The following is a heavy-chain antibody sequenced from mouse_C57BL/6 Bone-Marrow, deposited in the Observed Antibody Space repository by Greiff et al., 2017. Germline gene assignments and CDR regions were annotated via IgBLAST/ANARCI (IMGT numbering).Heavy chain of an antibody. J-gene: IGHJ2*01. CDR1: GFTFSSYA. CDR3: AREWELGDY. CDR2: ISDGGSYT. Sequence: EVQLVESGGGLVKPGGSLKLSCAASGFTFSSYAMSWVRQTPEKRLEWVATISDGGSYTYYPDNVKGRFTISRDKAKNNLYRQTGHLMSGDTAMYYCAREWELGDYWGQGTTLTVSS. D-gene: IGHD4-1*01. V-gene: IGHV5-4*01.